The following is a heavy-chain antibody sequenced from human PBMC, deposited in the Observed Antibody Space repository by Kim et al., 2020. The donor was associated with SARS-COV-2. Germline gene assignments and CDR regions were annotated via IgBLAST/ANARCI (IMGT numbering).Heavy chain of an antibody. V-gene: IGHV3-30*18. CDR2: ISYDGSNK. J-gene: IGHJ6*02. CDR1: GFTFSSYG. CDR3: AKDRSIVVVPDALMDV. D-gene: IGHD2-2*01. Sequence: GGSLRLSCAASGFTFSSYGMHWVRQAPGKGLEWVAVISYDGSNKYYADSVKGRFTISRDNSKNTLYLQMNSLRAEDTAVYYCAKDRSIVVVPDALMDVWGQGTTVTVSS.